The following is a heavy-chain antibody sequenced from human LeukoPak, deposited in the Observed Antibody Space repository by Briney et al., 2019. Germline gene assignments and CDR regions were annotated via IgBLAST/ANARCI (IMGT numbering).Heavy chain of an antibody. CDR3: AKYVANWNPGGMDV. CDR1: GLSFSAYT. D-gene: IGHD4/OR15-4a*01. V-gene: IGHV3-21*06. CDR2: ITGTTFYT. Sequence: PGGSLRLSCAASGLSFSAYTMTWVRQAPGKGLEWVADITGTTFYTHYADSVKGRFTISRDNANYTLYLQMSSLRAEDTAIYYCAKYVANWNPGGMDVWGQGTTVTVSS. J-gene: IGHJ6*02.